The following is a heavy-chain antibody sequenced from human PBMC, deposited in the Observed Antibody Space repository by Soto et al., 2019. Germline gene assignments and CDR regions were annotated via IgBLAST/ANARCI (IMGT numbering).Heavy chain of an antibody. V-gene: IGHV1-3*05. CDR1: GYTFTSYA. D-gene: IGHD5-18*01. CDR3: AREGYSYEGMDV. CDR2: INAGNGNT. J-gene: IGHJ6*02. Sequence: QVQLVQSGAEEKKPGASVKVSYKASGYTFTSYAMHWVRQAPGQRLEWMGWINAGNGNTKYSQKFQGRVTITRVTSASTAYMELSSLRSEDTAVYYCAREGYSYEGMDVWGQGTTVTVSS.